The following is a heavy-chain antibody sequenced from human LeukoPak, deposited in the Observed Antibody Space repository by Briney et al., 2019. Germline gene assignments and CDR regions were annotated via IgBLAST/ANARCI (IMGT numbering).Heavy chain of an antibody. Sequence: GGSLRLSCAASGFTFSSYEMNWVRQAPGKGLEWVSYISSSDSTIYYADSVKGRFTISRDNAKNSLYLQMNSLRAEDTALYYCAKEGGITMVRGVYDYWGQGTLVTVSS. D-gene: IGHD3-10*01. V-gene: IGHV3-48*03. CDR1: GFTFSSYE. CDR3: AKEGGITMVRGVYDY. CDR2: ISSSDSTI. J-gene: IGHJ4*02.